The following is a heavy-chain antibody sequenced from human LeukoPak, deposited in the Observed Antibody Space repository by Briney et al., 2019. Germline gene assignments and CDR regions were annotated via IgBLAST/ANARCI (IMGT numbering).Heavy chain of an antibody. V-gene: IGHV4-31*01. Sequence: GYIDYAATTYYNPSLSRPTTISIETSKNQFSLNMYSVTAADTAVYFCARRLWSGDTDTFDIWGQGTRVTVSS. CDR3: ARRLWSGDTDTFDI. CDR2: IDYAATT. J-gene: IGHJ3*02. D-gene: IGHD3-10*01.